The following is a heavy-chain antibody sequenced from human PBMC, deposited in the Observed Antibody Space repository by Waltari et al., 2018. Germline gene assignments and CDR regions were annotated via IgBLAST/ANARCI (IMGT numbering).Heavy chain of an antibody. D-gene: IGHD6-13*01. Sequence: QVQLQESGPGLVKPSETLSLTCTVSGGSISSYYWSWIRQPAGKGLEWIGRIYTSGSTNDNPSLRRRGTMSVDTSKNQFSLKLSSVTAADTAVYYCARVGTLSYSSSWYIKPDYYYYYMDVWGKGTTVTISS. J-gene: IGHJ6*03. CDR3: ARVGTLSYSSSWYIKPDYYYYYMDV. CDR2: IYTSGST. CDR1: GGSISSYY. V-gene: IGHV4-4*07.